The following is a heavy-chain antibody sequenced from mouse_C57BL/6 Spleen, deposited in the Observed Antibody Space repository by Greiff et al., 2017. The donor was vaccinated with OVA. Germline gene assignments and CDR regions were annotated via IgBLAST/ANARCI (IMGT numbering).Heavy chain of an antibody. V-gene: IGHV1-64*01. CDR2: IHPNSGST. D-gene: IGHD3-3*01. J-gene: IGHJ2*01. CDR3: ARGDVRNFDY. Sequence: QVQLKESGAELVKPGASVKLSCKASGYTFTSYWMHWVKQRPGQGLEWIGMIHPNSGSTNYNEKFKSKATLTVDKSSSTAYMQLSSLTSEDSAVYYCARGDVRNFDYWGQGTTLTVSS. CDR1: GYTFTSYW.